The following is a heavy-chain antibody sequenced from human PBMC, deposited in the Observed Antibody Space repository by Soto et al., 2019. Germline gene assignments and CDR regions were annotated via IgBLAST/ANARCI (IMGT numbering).Heavy chain of an antibody. J-gene: IGHJ6*02. CDR3: ATGPYSSSSYYSYYYYDLDV. D-gene: IGHD6-6*01. V-gene: IGHV1-69*13. CDR1: GGTFSSYG. CDR2: TIPIFRTA. Sequence: SVKVSCKASGGTFSSYGINWVRQAPGRGLEWMGGTIPIFRTADYAQKFQGRVTIAADESTSTAYMELRSLRSEDTAVYYCATGPYSSSSYYSYYYYDLDVWGQGTTVTVSS.